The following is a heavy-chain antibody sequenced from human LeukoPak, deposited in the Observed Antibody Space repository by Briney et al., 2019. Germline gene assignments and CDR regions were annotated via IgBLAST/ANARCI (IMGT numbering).Heavy chain of an antibody. V-gene: IGHV3-33*08. CDR3: ARGGPNWPSEPFDI. CDR2: TWHDGTNK. Sequence: GGSLRLSCAASGFTVSSNYMSWVRQAPGKGLEWVAVTWHDGTNKYYADSVKGRFTISRDNSKNTLYLQMDSLRAEDTAVYYCARGGPNWPSEPFDIWGQGTMVTVSS. J-gene: IGHJ3*02. CDR1: GFTVSSNY. D-gene: IGHD1-1*01.